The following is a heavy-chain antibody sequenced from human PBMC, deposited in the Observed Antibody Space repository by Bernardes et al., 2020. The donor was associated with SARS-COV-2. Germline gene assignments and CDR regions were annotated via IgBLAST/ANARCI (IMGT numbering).Heavy chain of an antibody. J-gene: IGHJ5*02. V-gene: IGHV3-23*01. D-gene: IGHD2-15*01. CDR3: AKDGRGGEPPRNWFDP. CDR1: GFTFSSYA. CDR2: ISGSGGST. Sequence: GSLRLSCAASGFTFSSYAMSWVRQAPGKGLEWVSAISGSGGSTYYADSVKGRFTISRDNSKNTLYLQMNSLRAEDTAVYYCAKDGRGGEPPRNWFDPWGQGTLVTVSS.